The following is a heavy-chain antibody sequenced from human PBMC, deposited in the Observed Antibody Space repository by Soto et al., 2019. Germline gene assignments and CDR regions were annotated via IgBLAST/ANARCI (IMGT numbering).Heavy chain of an antibody. V-gene: IGHV4-31*03. CDR1: GGSVSSGAFY. D-gene: IGHD3-10*01. J-gene: IGHJ5*02. CDR2: IYSFGNT. Sequence: QVQLQESGPGLVKPSQTLSLTCSVSGGSVSSGAFYWGWIRQSPGKGLECLGYIYSFGNTFYNPSLKSRVTISLDTSKNQFSLRLTSVIAADTAIYYCARVMGDGSGNFWWFDLCGQGPLLIVSS. CDR3: ARVMGDGSGNFWWFDL.